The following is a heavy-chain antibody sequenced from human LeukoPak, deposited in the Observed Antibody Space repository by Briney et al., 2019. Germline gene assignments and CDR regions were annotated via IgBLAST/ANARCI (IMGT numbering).Heavy chain of an antibody. CDR2: ISAYNGNT. Sequence: ASVKVSCKASGYTFTSYGISWVRQAPGQGLEWMGWISAYNGNTNYAQKLQGRVTMTTDTSTSTAYMELRSLRSDDTAVYYCAMVRGVYYYYYYMDVWGKGTTVTVSS. CDR1: GYTFTSYG. J-gene: IGHJ6*03. CDR3: AMVRGVYYYYYYMDV. V-gene: IGHV1-18*01. D-gene: IGHD3-10*01.